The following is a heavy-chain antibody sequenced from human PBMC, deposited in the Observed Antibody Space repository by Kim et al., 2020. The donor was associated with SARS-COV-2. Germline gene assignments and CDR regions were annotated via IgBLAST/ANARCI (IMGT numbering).Heavy chain of an antibody. D-gene: IGHD6-13*01. CDR1: GFTFSSHW. Sequence: GGSLRLSCAASGFTFSSHWMSWVRQAPGKGLEWVANIKQDGSEKNYVDSVKGRFTITRDNAKNSLYLHMNSLRAEDTAVYYCSRDFTSSWSRLFDYWGQG. CDR3: SRDFTSSWSRLFDY. V-gene: IGHV3-7*01. J-gene: IGHJ4*02. CDR2: IKQDGSEK.